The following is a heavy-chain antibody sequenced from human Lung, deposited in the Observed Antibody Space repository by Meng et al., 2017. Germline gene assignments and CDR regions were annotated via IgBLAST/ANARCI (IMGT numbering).Heavy chain of an antibody. CDR3: ARDIGQWLVQRDLDY. CDR2: ISAYNGNT. D-gene: IGHD6-19*01. CDR1: GYTFTSYG. Sequence: QVQPVQSGSVVKKLGVSVKVSCKASGYTFTSYGISWVRQATGQGLAWMGWISAYNGNTNYAQKLQGRVTMTTDTSTSTAYMELRSLRSDDTAVYYCARDIGQWLVQRDLDYWGQGTLVTVSS. J-gene: IGHJ4*02. V-gene: IGHV1-18*01.